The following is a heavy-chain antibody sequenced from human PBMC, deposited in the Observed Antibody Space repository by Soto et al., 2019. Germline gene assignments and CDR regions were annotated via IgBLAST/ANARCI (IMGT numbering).Heavy chain of an antibody. D-gene: IGHD5-18*01. CDR1: GFTFSSHN. CDR3: AREGYFSYGMDV. J-gene: IGHJ6*02. Sequence: EVQLVESGGDLVQPGGSLRLSCAASGFTFSSHNMNWVRQAPGKGLEWVSYISGSASTIYYADSVKGRFTMYRDNAKKSLSLQMNSLTAEDTAVYYCAREGYFSYGMDVWGQGTTVTVSS. CDR2: ISGSASTI. V-gene: IGHV3-48*01.